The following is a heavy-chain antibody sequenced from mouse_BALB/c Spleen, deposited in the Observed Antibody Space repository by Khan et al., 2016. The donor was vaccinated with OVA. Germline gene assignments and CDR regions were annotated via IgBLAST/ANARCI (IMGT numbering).Heavy chain of an antibody. CDR3: AILIYYDYDRYGLDY. CDR1: GFSLTSYG. J-gene: IGHJ4*01. Sequence: QVQLKESGPGLVAPSQSLSITCTVSGFSLTSYGVSWARQPPGKGLEWLGIIWGDGNTNYHSDLRSRLSISKDNSKSQVFLKLHSLQTDDTATYYYAILIYYDYDRYGLDYWGQGTSVTVSS. D-gene: IGHD2-4*01. V-gene: IGHV2-3*01. CDR2: IWGDGNT.